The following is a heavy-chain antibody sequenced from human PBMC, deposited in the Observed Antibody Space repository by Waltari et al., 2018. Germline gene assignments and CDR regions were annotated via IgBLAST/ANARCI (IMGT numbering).Heavy chain of an antibody. D-gene: IGHD2-21*02. CDR2: IVGGGDNT. CDR1: GFSFNDYA. J-gene: IGHJ6*02. CDR3: AKVVLTPYYFYYGMDV. Sequence: EVQLLESGGGLVQRGGSLRVSCAASGFSFNDYAMSWVRQAPGKGLEWVSSIVGGGDNTYYADSVKGRFTISRDNSKNTVFLQMNSLRAEDTAVYFCAKVVLTPYYFYYGMDVWGQGTTVTVPS. V-gene: IGHV3-23*01.